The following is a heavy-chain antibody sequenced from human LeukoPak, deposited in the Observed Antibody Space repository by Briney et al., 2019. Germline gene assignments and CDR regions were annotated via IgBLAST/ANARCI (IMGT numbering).Heavy chain of an antibody. D-gene: IGHD3-3*01. CDR1: GFTFSSYG. CDR3: AKDLPSYDFWSGSMY. J-gene: IGHJ4*02. Sequence: GGSLRLSCAASGFTFSSYGMHWVRQAPGKGLEWVAFIRYDGSNKYYADSVKGRFTISRDNSKNTLYLQMNSLRAEDTAVYYFAKDLPSYDFWSGSMYWGQGTLVTVSS. CDR2: IRYDGSNK. V-gene: IGHV3-30*02.